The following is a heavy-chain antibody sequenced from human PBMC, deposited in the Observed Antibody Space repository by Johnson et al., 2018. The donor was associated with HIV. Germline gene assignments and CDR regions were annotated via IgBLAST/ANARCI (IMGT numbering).Heavy chain of an antibody. CDR3: AKYYDSGVYYRGSAFDI. Sequence: VQLVESGGGLVQPGGSLRLSCAASGFAFSNYAMSWVRQAPGKGLQWVSFISGGGGITYSADSVTGRFTISRDNSKNTLYLQINSLRAEDTAVYYCAKYYDSGVYYRGSAFDIWGQGTMVPVSS. CDR1: GFAFSNYA. CDR2: ISGGGGIT. J-gene: IGHJ3*02. D-gene: IGHD3-22*01. V-gene: IGHV3-23*04.